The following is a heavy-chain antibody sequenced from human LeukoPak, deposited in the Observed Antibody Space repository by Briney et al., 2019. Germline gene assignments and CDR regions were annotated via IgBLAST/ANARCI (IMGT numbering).Heavy chain of an antibody. V-gene: IGHV3-48*03. CDR1: GFTFSSYE. Sequence: GGSLRLSCAASGFTFSSYEMNWVRQAPGKGLEWVSYISSSGSNIFYADCVEGRFTISRDNAKHSVYMQMNSLRAGDRAVYYCARDLDYYGSGTSDYYFDSCGQGTLVTVSS. CDR2: ISSSGSNI. J-gene: IGHJ4*02. CDR3: ARDLDYYGSGTSDYYFDS. D-gene: IGHD3-10*01.